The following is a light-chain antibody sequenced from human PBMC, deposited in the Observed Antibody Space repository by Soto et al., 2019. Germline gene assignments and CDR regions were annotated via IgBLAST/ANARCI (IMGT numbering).Light chain of an antibody. CDR3: QQTYINPLT. CDR2: GAS. CDR1: QSVSFW. V-gene: IGKV1-12*01. Sequence: DIQMTQSPSSLSASVGDRVTITGRASQSVSFWLAWYQQIPGKAPKLLIYGASSLQGGVPSRFSGTASGTDFTLTISNLQPEDFATYYCQQTYINPLTFGGGTKVDIK. J-gene: IGKJ4*01.